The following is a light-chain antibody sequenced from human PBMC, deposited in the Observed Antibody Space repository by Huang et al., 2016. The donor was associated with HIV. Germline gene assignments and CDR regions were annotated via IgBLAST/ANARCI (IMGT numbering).Light chain of an antibody. Sequence: EILLTQSPATLSLSPGERATLACKASQKITTYLAWYQQKPGQAPRPLIYDASTRAPDTPARFRGSGSGTDFTLTITNLEPEDFAVYFCQQRSNWPPFTFGPGTKVDRK. CDR1: QKITTY. J-gene: IGKJ3*01. CDR2: DAS. CDR3: QQRSNWPPFT. V-gene: IGKV3-11*01.